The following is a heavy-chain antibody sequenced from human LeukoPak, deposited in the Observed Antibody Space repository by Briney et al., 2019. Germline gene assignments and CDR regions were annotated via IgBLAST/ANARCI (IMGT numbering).Heavy chain of an antibody. CDR3: AKDWEWSGYAFDI. CDR2: IRYDGSNK. Sequence: PGGSLRLSCAASGFTFSSYGMHWVRQAPGKGLEWVAFIRYDGSNKYYADSVKGRFTISRDNSKNTLYLQMNSLRAEDTAVYYCAKDWEWSGYAFDIWGQGTMVTVSS. V-gene: IGHV3-30*02. J-gene: IGHJ3*02. D-gene: IGHD3-3*01. CDR1: GFTFSSYG.